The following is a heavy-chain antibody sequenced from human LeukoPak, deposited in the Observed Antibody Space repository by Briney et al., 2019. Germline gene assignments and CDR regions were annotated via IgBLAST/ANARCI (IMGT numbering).Heavy chain of an antibody. J-gene: IGHJ4*02. Sequence: GGSLRLSCAASGFTFSSYAMIWVRQAPGKGLEWVSLISDSGTSTYYPDSVKGRFTISRDNSKHTVYLQMNSLRAEDTAVYYCAKGVSGYGSGRPFDYWGQGTLVTVSS. CDR1: GFTFSSYA. CDR2: ISDSGTST. D-gene: IGHD3-10*01. CDR3: AKGVSGYGSGRPFDY. V-gene: IGHV3-23*01.